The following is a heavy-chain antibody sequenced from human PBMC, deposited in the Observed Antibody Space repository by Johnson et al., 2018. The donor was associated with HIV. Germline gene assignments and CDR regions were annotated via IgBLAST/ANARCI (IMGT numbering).Heavy chain of an antibody. CDR2: IKSKSDGGTS. CDR1: GFTFRSYA. CDR3: TTDPIAAAGPDAFDI. Sequence: VLLVESGGGLVQPGGSLRLSCAASGFTFRSYAMHWVRQAPGKGLEWVGRIKSKSDGGTSDYAAPVKARFTISRDDSKNTLYLQMNSLKTEDTAVYYCTTDPIAAAGPDAFDIWGQGTVVTVSS. V-gene: IGHV3-15*01. D-gene: IGHD6-13*01. J-gene: IGHJ3*02.